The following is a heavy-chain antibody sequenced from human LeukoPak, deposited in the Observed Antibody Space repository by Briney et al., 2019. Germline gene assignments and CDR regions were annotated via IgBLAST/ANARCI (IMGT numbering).Heavy chain of an antibody. Sequence: ASVKVSCKASGYTFTNYYIHWVRQAPGQGLEWMGWINPNNSDTNYAQKFHGRVTMTRGTSISTAYMEVRGLRSDDTAMYYCARDVGITVADSFDPWGQGTLVTVSS. CDR3: ARDVGITVADSFDP. CDR2: INPNNSDT. D-gene: IGHD6-13*01. V-gene: IGHV1-2*02. CDR1: GYTFTNYY. J-gene: IGHJ5*02.